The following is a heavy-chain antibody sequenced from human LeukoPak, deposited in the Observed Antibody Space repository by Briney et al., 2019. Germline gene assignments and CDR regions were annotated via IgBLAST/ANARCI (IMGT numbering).Heavy chain of an antibody. D-gene: IGHD4-17*01. V-gene: IGHV4-31*03. CDR1: GGSISSGGYY. J-gene: IGHJ4*02. Sequence: PSETLSLTCTVSGGSISSGGYYWSWIRQHPGKGLEWIGYIYYSGSTYYNPSLKSRVTISVDTSKNQFSLKLSSVTAADTAVYYCAREVGYGDRHFDYWGQGTLVTVSS. CDR2: IYYSGST. CDR3: AREVGYGDRHFDY.